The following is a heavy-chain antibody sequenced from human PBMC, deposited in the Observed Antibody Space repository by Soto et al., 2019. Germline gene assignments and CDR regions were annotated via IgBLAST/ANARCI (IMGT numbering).Heavy chain of an antibody. J-gene: IGHJ4*02. Sequence: EVQLLDSGGGLVQPGGSLRHSCAASGFTFSNYAMTWARQGPGKGLEWVSGISGSGGRSYYADSVKGRFTISRDNSKSTLYLQMNSLRAEDTAVYYCAKAYFVWSSEQPYYFDYWGQGTLVTVSS. V-gene: IGHV3-23*01. CDR2: ISGSGGRS. CDR3: AKAYFVWSSEQPYYFDY. D-gene: IGHD3-16*01. CDR1: GFTFSNYA.